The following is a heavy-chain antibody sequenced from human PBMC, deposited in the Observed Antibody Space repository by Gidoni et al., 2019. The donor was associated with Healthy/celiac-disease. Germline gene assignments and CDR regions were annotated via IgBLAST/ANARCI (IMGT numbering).Heavy chain of an antibody. Sequence: QVQLVESGGGVVQPGRSLSLSCAASGFTFSSYAMHWVRQAPGKGLEWVAVISYDGSNKYYADSVKGRFTISRDNSKNTLYLQMNSLRAEDTAVYYCARDKAVAGTSLDYWGQGTLVTVSS. J-gene: IGHJ4*02. CDR2: ISYDGSNK. CDR3: ARDKAVAGTSLDY. V-gene: IGHV3-30*04. D-gene: IGHD6-19*01. CDR1: GFTFSSYA.